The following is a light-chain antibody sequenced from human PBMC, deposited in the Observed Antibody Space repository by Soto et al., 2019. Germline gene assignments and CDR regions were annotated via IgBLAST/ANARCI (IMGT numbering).Light chain of an antibody. Sequence: QSALTQPASVSGSPGQSITISCTGTCSDVGGYNYVSWYQQHPGKPPKLMICEVSNRPSGISYRFSGSKSGNTASLTISGLQAEDEADYYCSSFTSTSSTLVFGGRTKLTVL. CDR3: SSFTSTSSTLV. J-gene: IGLJ2*01. V-gene: IGLV2-14*01. CDR1: CSDVGGYNY. CDR2: EVS.